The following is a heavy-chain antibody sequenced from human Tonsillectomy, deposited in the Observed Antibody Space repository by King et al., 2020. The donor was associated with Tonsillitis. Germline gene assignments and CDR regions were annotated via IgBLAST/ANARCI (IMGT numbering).Heavy chain of an antibody. CDR3: SKSGLDGSGTWHYYYAMDV. Sequence: VQLVESGGGLVQPGGSLRLSCAASGFTFSSYAMSWVRQAPGKGLEWVSGISGSGGSTYYADSVKGRFTISRDNSKNTLYLQMNSLRAEDTAVYYCSKSGLDGSGTWHYYYAMDVWGQGTTVTVSS. CDR2: ISGSGGST. CDR1: GFTFSSYA. D-gene: IGHD3-10*01. J-gene: IGHJ6*02. V-gene: IGHV3-23*04.